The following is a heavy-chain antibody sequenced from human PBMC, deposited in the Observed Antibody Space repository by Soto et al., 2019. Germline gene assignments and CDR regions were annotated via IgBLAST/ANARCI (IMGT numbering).Heavy chain of an antibody. CDR2: VIPVLGQA. J-gene: IGHJ4*02. CDR1: GGIFSSYA. V-gene: IGHV1-69*01. Sequence: QVQLVQSGAEVKRPGSSVKVSCKASGGIFSSYAISWLRQAPGQGLEWMGAVIPVLGQAYYAQALQDRVTITAHESTITAYMELSSLTSEDTAVYFCARVSGVGAPPGADYWGQGTLVTVSS. D-gene: IGHD1-26*01. CDR3: ARVSGVGAPPGADY.